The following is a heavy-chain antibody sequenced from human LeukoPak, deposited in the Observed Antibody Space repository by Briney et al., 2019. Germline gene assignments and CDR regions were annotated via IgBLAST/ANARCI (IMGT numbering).Heavy chain of an antibody. Sequence: KTSETLSLTCTVSGGSISSYYWSWIRQPPGKGLEWIGYIYYSGSTNYNPSLESRVTISVDTSKNQFSLKLTSVTAADTAVYYCAREGGYASPFDYWGQGTLVTVSS. D-gene: IGHD5-12*01. CDR1: GGSISSYY. V-gene: IGHV4-59*08. J-gene: IGHJ4*02. CDR2: IYYSGST. CDR3: AREGGYASPFDY.